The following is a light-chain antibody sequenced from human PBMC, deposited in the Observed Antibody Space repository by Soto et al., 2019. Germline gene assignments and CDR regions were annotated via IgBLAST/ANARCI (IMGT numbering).Light chain of an antibody. J-gene: IGKJ1*01. CDR2: KVS. V-gene: IGKV2-30*01. CDR3: MQSTHWPRT. CDR1: QSLVYSDGNTY. Sequence: DVVMTQSPLSLPVTLGQPASISCRSSQSLVYSDGNTYLNWFQQRPGQSPRRQIYKVSNRDSGGPDRFSGSGSGADFTLEISRVEAEDVGLYYCMQSTHWPRTFGQGTKVEIK.